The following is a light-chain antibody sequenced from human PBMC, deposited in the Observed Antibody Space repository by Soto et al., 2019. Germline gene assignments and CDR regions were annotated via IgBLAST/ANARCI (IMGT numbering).Light chain of an antibody. V-gene: IGKV3-11*01. Sequence: EIVLTQSPATLSLSPGERATLSCRASQSVSNSLAWYQQKPGQAPGLLIYDASNRATGIPARFSGSGSGTDFTLTISSLEPEDFAVYYCQQRSNRPLLWTFGGGTRVEIK. J-gene: IGKJ4*01. CDR2: DAS. CDR1: QSVSNS. CDR3: QQRSNRPLLWT.